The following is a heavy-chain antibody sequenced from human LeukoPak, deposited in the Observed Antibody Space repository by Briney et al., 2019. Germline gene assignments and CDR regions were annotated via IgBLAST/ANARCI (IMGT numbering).Heavy chain of an antibody. D-gene: IGHD1-20*01. CDR1: GFTFSSYA. J-gene: IGHJ6*03. V-gene: IGHV3-30*04. Sequence: PGGSLRLSCAASGFTFSSYAMHWVRQAPGKGLEWVAVISYDGSNKYYADSVKGRFTISRDNSKNTLYLQMNSLRAEDTAVYYCARERITGTTDYCYYMDVWGKGTTVTVSS. CDR3: ARERITGTTDYCYYMDV. CDR2: ISYDGSNK.